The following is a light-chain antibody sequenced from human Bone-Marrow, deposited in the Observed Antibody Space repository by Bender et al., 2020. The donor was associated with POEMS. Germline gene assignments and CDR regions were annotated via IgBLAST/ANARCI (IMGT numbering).Light chain of an antibody. CDR1: DLGDKY. CDR2: QDT. J-gene: IGLJ2*01. Sequence: SYEVTLPPSVSVSPGQTVSITCSGDDLGDKYVAWYQQKPGQSPVLVIYQDTKRPSGIPERFSGSNSGNTATLTISGTQAMDEADYYCQAWDTYSVIFGGGTKLTVL. V-gene: IGLV3-1*01. CDR3: QAWDTYSVI.